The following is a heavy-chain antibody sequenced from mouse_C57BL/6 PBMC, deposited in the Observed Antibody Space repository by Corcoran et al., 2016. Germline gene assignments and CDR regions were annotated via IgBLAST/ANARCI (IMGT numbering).Heavy chain of an antibody. D-gene: IGHD2-5*01. V-gene: IGHV1-81*01. Sequence: QVQLQQSGAELARPGASVKLSCKASGYTFTSYGISWVKQRTGQGLEWIGEIYPRSGNTYYNEKFKGKATLTADKSSSTAYMELRSLTSEDSAVYFCARGYYSNYTWFAYWGQGTLVTVSA. CDR3: ARGYYSNYTWFAY. CDR1: GYTFTSYG. CDR2: IYPRSGNT. J-gene: IGHJ3*01.